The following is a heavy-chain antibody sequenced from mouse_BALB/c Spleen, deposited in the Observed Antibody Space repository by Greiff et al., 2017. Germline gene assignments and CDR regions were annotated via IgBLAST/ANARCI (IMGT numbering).Heavy chain of an antibody. CDR1: GYTFTSYW. CDR2: IYPGNSDT. J-gene: IGHJ2*01. CDR3: TRQRPNYYGGDY. V-gene: IGHV1-5*01. D-gene: IGHD1-1*01. Sequence: EVKLQQSGTVLARPGASVKMSCKASGYTFTSYWMHWVKQRPGQGLEWIGAIYPGNSDTSYNQKFKGKAKLTAVTSTSTAYMELSSLTNEDSAVYYCTRQRPNYYGGDYWGQGTTLTVSS.